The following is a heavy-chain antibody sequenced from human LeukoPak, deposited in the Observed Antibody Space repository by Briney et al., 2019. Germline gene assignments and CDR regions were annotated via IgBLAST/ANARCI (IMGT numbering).Heavy chain of an antibody. D-gene: IGHD2-2*01. CDR3: ARVMGRYCSSTSCYVDY. CDR1: GFTFSSSW. J-gene: IGHJ4*02. Sequence: GGSLRLSCAASGFTFSSSWMSWVRQAPGKGLEWVAVISYDGSNKYYADSVKGRFTISRDNSKNTLYLQMNSLRAEDTAVYYXARVMGRYCSSTSCYVDYWGQGTLVTVSS. V-gene: IGHV3-30*03. CDR2: ISYDGSNK.